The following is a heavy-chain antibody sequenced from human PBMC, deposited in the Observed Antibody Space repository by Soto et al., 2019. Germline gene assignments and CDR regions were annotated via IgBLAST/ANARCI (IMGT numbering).Heavy chain of an antibody. CDR2: ASFDQTYT. CDR3: ARELRPSPFDY. Sequence: QIQLVESGGGVVQPGGSLRLSCAASGFTFSNSIMHWVRQAPGTGLEWVALASFDQTYTAYTQSVTGRFTISRDESRNALVLQMNSLRPDDTAIYYCARELRPSPFDYWGQGTLVTVSS. V-gene: IGHV3-30-3*01. J-gene: IGHJ4*02. CDR1: GFTFSNSI.